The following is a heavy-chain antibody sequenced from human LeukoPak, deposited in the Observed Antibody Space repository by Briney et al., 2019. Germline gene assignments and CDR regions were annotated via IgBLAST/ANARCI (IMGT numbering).Heavy chain of an antibody. D-gene: IGHD3-9*01. CDR2: TSYDGSNK. J-gene: IGHJ4*02. CDR1: GFTFSSYG. CDR3: AKEMALRYFDWFLTDY. Sequence: PGRSLRLSCAASGFTFSSYGMHWVRQAPGKGLEWVAVTSYDGSNKYYVDSVKGRFTISRDNSKNTLYLQMNSLRAEDTAVYYCAKEMALRYFDWFLTDYWGQGTLVTVSS. V-gene: IGHV3-30*18.